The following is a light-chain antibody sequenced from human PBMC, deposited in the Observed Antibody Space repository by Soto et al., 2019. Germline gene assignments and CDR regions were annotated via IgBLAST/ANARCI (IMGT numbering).Light chain of an antibody. Sequence: EVVLTQSPGTLSLSPGESATLSCRASQSVSNNYFAWYQQKPGQAPRLIIFGSSDRATGIPDRFSGSGSGTDVTLTISRLEPEDFAVYYCQQYGSSPPYTFGQGTKLEIK. V-gene: IGKV3-20*01. CDR2: GSS. J-gene: IGKJ2*01. CDR3: QQYGSSPPYT. CDR1: QSVSNNY.